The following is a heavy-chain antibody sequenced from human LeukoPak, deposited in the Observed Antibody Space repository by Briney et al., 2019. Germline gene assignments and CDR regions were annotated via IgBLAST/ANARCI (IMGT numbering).Heavy chain of an antibody. CDR1: GYTLTELS. CDR3: ARDALYDSSGYYPTPTYYYYGMDV. CDR2: FDPEDGET. J-gene: IGHJ6*02. Sequence: ASVKVSCKVSGYTLTELSMHWVRQAPGKGLEWMGGFDPEDGETIYAQKFQGRVTMTRDTSTSTVYMELSSLRSEDTAVYYCARDALYDSSGYYPTPTYYYYGMDVWGQGTTVTVSS. V-gene: IGHV1-24*01. D-gene: IGHD3-22*01.